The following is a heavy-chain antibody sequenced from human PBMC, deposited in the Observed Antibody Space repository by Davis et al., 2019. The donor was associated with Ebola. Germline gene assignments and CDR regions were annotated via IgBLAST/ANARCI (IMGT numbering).Heavy chain of an antibody. D-gene: IGHD4-17*01. V-gene: IGHV3-53*05. CDR1: GFTVSSNY. Sequence: GESLKISCAASGFTVSSNYTSWVRQAPGKGLEWVSVIYSGGSTYYADSVKGRFTISRDNSKNTLYLQMNSLRAEDTAVYYCARGAYGDSPIYYWGQETLVTVSS. CDR3: ARGAYGDSPIYY. J-gene: IGHJ4*02. CDR2: IYSGGST.